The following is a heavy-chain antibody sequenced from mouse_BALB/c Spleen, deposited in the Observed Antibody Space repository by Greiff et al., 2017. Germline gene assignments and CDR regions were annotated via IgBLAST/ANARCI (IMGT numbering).Heavy chain of an antibody. Sequence: VQLKQSGAELARPGASVKMSCKASGYTFTSYTMHWVKQRPGQGLEWIGYINPSSGYTNYNQKFKDKATLTADKSSSTAYMQLSSLTSEDSAVYYCAIYYRYLYYAMDYWGQGTSVTVSS. V-gene: IGHV1-4*01. CDR3: AIYYRYLYYAMDY. CDR1: GYTFTSYT. D-gene: IGHD2-14*01. CDR2: INPSSGYT. J-gene: IGHJ4*01.